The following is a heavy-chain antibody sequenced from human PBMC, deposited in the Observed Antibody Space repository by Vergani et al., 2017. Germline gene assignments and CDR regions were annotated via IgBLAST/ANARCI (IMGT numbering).Heavy chain of an antibody. Sequence: QVQLQESGPGLVKPSQTLSLTCTVSGGSISSGGYYWSWIRQHPGKGLEWIGYTYYSGSTNYNPSLKSRVTITIDTSKNQFTLKLSSVTAGDTAVYYCARVAKDYYYYGMDVWGQGTTVTVSS. CDR3: ARVAKDYYYYGMDV. CDR1: GGSISSGGYY. J-gene: IGHJ6*02. V-gene: IGHV4-31*03. CDR2: TYYSGST.